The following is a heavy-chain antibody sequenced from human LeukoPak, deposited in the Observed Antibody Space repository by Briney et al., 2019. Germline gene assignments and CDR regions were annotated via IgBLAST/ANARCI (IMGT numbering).Heavy chain of an antibody. J-gene: IGHJ4*02. Sequence: GRSLRLSCAASGFTFSSYAMNWVRQAPGKGLEWVAVISYDGSNKYYADSVKGRFTISRDNSKNTLYLQMNSLRAEDTAVYYCARHDGYSYGYGLDYWGQGTLVTVSS. CDR1: GFTFSSYA. D-gene: IGHD5-18*01. V-gene: IGHV3-30*04. CDR3: ARHDGYSYGYGLDY. CDR2: ISYDGSNK.